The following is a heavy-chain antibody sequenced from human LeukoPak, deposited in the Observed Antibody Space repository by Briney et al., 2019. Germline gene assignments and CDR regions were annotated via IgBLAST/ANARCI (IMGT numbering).Heavy chain of an antibody. Sequence: ASVKVSCKASGFTFTGYYMHWVRQAPGQGLEWMGWINPNSGGTNYAQKFQGRVTMTRDTSITTAYMELSRLTSDDTAVYYCARDFVKAAGPYWGQGTLVTVSS. V-gene: IGHV1-2*02. CDR3: ARDFVKAAGPY. CDR2: INPNSGGT. D-gene: IGHD6-13*01. J-gene: IGHJ4*02. CDR1: GFTFTGYY.